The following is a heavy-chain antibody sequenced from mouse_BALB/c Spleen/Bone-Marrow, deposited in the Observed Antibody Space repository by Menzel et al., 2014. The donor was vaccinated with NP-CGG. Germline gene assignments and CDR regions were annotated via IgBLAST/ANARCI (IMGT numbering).Heavy chain of an antibody. CDR1: GFTFSSYG. Sequence: EVQLVESGGDLVKPGGSLKLSCAASGFTFSSYGMSWVRQTPEKRLEWVATISGGGSYTYYPDSVKGRFTISIDNAKNNLYLQMSSLRSEDTALYYCARGHYRYDAYAMDYWGQGTSVTVSS. CDR3: ARGHYRYDAYAMDY. V-gene: IGHV5-9-2*01. D-gene: IGHD2-14*01. J-gene: IGHJ4*01. CDR2: ISGGGSYT.